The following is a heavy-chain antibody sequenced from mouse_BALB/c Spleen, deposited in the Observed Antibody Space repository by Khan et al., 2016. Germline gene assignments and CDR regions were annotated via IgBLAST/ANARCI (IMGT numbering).Heavy chain of an antibody. CDR2: ISSGSSTI. D-gene: IGHD2-14*01. V-gene: IGHV5-17*02. CDR3: ARAGNYRYDGAMDY. Sequence: EVELVESGGGLVQPGGSRKLSCAASGFTFSSFGIHWVRQAPEKGLEWVAYISSGSSTIYYEDTVKGRFTISRDNHKNTLLLHMTSLRSEDTALHYCARAGNYRYDGAMDYWGQGTSVTVSS. J-gene: IGHJ4*01. CDR1: GFTFSSFG.